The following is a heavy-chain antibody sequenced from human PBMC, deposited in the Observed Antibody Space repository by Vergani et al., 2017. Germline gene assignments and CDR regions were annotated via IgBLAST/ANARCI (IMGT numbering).Heavy chain of an antibody. CDR1: GGTFSSSA. Sequence: QVQLVQSGAEVKKPGSSVKVSCKASGGTFSSSAISWVRQAPGQGLEWMGGIIPIFGTANYAQKFQGRVTITADDSTRTAYMELSSLRSVDTAVYYWAIQPTYGSSTSCYVVYWGQGTLVTVSS. CDR2: IIPIFGTA. D-gene: IGHD2-2*01. CDR3: AIQPTYGSSTSCYVVY. V-gene: IGHV1-69*01. J-gene: IGHJ4*02.